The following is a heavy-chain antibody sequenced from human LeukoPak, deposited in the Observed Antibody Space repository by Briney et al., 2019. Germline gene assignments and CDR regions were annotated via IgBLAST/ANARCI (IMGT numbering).Heavy chain of an antibody. V-gene: IGHV1-46*01. CDR1: GYTFTSYY. CDR2: INPSGGST. CDR3: AREDCGGDCYPYYYYYYGMDV. J-gene: IGHJ6*02. Sequence: ASVKVSCKASGYTFTSYYMHWVRQAPGQGLEWMGIINPSGGSTSYAQKFQGRVTMTRDTSTSTVYMELSSLRSEDTAVYYCAREDCGGDCYPYYYYYYGMDVWGQGTTVTVSS. D-gene: IGHD2-21*02.